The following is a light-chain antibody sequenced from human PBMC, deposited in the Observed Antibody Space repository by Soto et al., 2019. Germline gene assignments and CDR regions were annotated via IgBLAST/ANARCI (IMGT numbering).Light chain of an antibody. CDR3: GTWDRSLTAGV. J-gene: IGLJ2*01. V-gene: IGLV1-51*01. Sequence: QSVLTQPPSVSAAPGQKVTISCSGSTSNIGSSYVSWYQQLPGTAPKLLIYDNDKRPSGIPDRFSGSKSGTSATLDITGLQTGDEDDYYCGTWDRSLTAGVFGGGTKLTVL. CDR2: DND. CDR1: TSNIGSSY.